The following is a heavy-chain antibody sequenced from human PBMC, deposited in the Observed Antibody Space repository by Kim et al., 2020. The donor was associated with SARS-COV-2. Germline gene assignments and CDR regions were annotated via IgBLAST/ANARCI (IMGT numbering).Heavy chain of an antibody. V-gene: IGHV4-39*01. D-gene: IGHD3-22*01. CDR2: LSYSGST. CDR1: GASISSRGYY. Sequence: SETLSLTCTVSGASISSRGYYWGWIRQPPGKGLEWIGSLSYSGSTYYTPSLKSRVTTSLDTSKTQFSLRLTSVTAADTAVYHCASVYAFSSGYSPFD. J-gene: IGHJ4*01. CDR3: ASVYAFSSGYSPFD.